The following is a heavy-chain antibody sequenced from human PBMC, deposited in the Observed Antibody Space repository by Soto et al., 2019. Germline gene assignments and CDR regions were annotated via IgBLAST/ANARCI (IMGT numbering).Heavy chain of an antibody. D-gene: IGHD3-3*01. V-gene: IGHV3-48*02. CDR1: GFSLCDYA. Sequence: WGSLRLSCVASGFSLCDYAVNWVRQAPGKGLEWVSFISSDSRTIYYADSVEGRFTVSRDNARNSASLQMDSLRDEDAAVYYCARIKLVEWFFINVDVYDMDVWGQGTPVTVSS. J-gene: IGHJ6*02. CDR2: ISSDSRTI. CDR3: ARIKLVEWFFINVDVYDMDV.